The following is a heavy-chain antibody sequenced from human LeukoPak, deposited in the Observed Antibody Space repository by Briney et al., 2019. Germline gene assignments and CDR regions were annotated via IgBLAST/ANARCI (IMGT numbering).Heavy chain of an antibody. J-gene: IGHJ6*03. Sequence: GGTLRLSCAASGFTFSSYGMNWVRQAPGKGLEWVSAISGSGGSTYYADSVKGRFTISRDNSKNTLYLQMNSLRAEDTAVYYCARVLNYYDSSGYYHYYYMDVWGKGTTVTVSS. CDR3: ARVLNYYDSSGYYHYYYMDV. CDR1: GFTFSSYG. CDR2: ISGSGGST. V-gene: IGHV3-23*01. D-gene: IGHD3-22*01.